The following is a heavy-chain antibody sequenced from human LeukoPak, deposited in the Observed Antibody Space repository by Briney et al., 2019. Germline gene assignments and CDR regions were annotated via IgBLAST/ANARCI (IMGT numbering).Heavy chain of an antibody. V-gene: IGHV3-74*01. CDR2: SKADGSST. CDR3: SMDLSGAHDY. J-gene: IGHJ4*02. CDR1: GFIFSNQW. D-gene: IGHD2-2*03. Sequence: GGSLRLSCAASGFIFSNQWMHWVRQAPGKGLVWVSRSKADGSSTTYADSVRGRFTISRDNAENTLYLQMNSLRVEDTAVYYCSMDLSGAHDYWGQGSVVTVSS.